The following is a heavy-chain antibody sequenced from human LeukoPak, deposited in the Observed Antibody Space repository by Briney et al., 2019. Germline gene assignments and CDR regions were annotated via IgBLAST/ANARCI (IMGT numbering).Heavy chain of an antibody. Sequence: PGGSLRLSCAASAFTFSSYGMHWVRQAPGKGLEWVAVIWYDGSNKYYADSVRGRFTISRDNSKNTLYLQMNSLRAEDTAVYYCARDSSGWYGGGYYFDYWGQGTLVTVSS. CDR3: ARDSSGWYGGGYYFDY. D-gene: IGHD6-19*01. CDR1: AFTFSSYG. J-gene: IGHJ4*02. V-gene: IGHV3-33*08. CDR2: IWYDGSNK.